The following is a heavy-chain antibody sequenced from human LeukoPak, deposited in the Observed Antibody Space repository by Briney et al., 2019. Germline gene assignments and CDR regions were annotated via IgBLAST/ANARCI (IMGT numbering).Heavy chain of an antibody. Sequence: GGSLRLSCAAYGFTFSSYEMNWVRQAPGKGLEWVAYISSSGSTIYYADSVKGRFTISRDNAQSSLYLQMNSLRVEDTAVYYCGSRLSGRGGDCWSQGTLVTVSS. CDR1: GFTFSSYE. J-gene: IGHJ4*02. D-gene: IGHD2-21*01. CDR3: GSRLSGRGGDC. CDR2: ISSSGSTI. V-gene: IGHV3-48*03.